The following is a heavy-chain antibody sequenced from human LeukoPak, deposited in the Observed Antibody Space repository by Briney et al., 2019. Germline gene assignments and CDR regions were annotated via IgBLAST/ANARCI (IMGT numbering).Heavy chain of an antibody. Sequence: SETLSLTCTVSGGSISSGDYYWSWIRQRPGRGLEWIGYINYSGSTYYNPSLKSRVTISVDTSKNQFSLKLSSVTAADTAVYYCARSVGRGVYYDSSGYLDYWGQGTLVAVSS. CDR1: GGSISSGDYY. V-gene: IGHV4-30-4*08. J-gene: IGHJ4*02. D-gene: IGHD3-22*01. CDR2: INYSGST. CDR3: ARSVGRGVYYDSSGYLDY.